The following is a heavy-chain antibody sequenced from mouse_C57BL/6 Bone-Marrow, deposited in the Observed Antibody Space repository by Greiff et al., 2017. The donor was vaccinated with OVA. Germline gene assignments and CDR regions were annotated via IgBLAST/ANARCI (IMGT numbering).Heavy chain of an antibody. CDR1: GYTFTDYN. CDR3: ASPAGTGYFDV. CDR2: INPNNGGT. J-gene: IGHJ1*03. V-gene: IGHV1-18*01. Sequence: EVKLMESGPELVKPGASVKIPCKASGYTFTDYNMDWVKQSHGKSLEWIGDINPNNGGTIYNQKFKGKATLTVDKSSSTAYMELRSLTSEDTAVYYWASPAGTGYFDVWGTGTTVTVSS. D-gene: IGHD4-1*01.